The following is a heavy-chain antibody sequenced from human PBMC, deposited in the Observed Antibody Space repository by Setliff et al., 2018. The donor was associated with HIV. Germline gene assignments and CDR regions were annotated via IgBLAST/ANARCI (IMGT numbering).Heavy chain of an antibody. CDR3: VRGQLRWPERWDFDF. D-gene: IGHD1-26*01. CDR2: ISATGTTV. CDR1: GFVFTDHS. J-gene: IGHJ4*02. V-gene: IGHV3-48*01. Sequence: GSLRLSCAASGFVFTDHSLHWVRQAPGEGLEWISYISATGTTVSYADSVRGRFIISRDSVRNEVYLQMKSLRVDDTALYYCVRGQLRWPERWDFDFWGQGTLVTVSS.